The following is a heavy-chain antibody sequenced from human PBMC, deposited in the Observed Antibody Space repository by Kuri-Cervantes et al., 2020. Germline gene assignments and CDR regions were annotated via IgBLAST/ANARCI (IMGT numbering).Heavy chain of an antibody. J-gene: IGHJ5*02. CDR2: MNPNSGNT. CDR1: GYTFTSYD. CDR3: TRGRRKRSGFYWFDP. Sequence: ASVQVSCKASGYTFTSYDINWVRQATGQGLEWMGWMNPNSGNTGYAQKFQGRVTMTRNTSISTAYMELSSLKPEDTAVYYCTRGRRKRSGFYWFDPWGQGTLVTVSS. V-gene: IGHV1-8*01.